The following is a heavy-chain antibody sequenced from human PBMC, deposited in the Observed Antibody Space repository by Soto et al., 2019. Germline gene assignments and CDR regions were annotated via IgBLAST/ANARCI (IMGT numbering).Heavy chain of an antibody. Sequence: SETLSLTCAVYGGSFSGYYWSWIRQPPGKGLEWIGEINHSGTTNYNPSLKSRVTISVGTSKNQFSLKLNSVTAADTAVFYCARVTRVDYILPFSLRCMDVWGQGTTVTV. CDR1: GGSFSGYY. D-gene: IGHD3-10*01. CDR2: INHSGTT. V-gene: IGHV4-34*01. J-gene: IGHJ6*02. CDR3: ARVTRVDYILPFSLRCMDV.